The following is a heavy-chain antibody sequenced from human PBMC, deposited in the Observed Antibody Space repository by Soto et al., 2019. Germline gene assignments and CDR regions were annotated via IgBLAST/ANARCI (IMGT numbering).Heavy chain of an antibody. V-gene: IGHV2-70*01. J-gene: IGHJ5*02. CDR3: ARRIAAAGTRSTWFYX. CDR2: VDWDDDK. CDR1: GFSLSTSGMC. Sequence: SGPTLVNPAQTLTLTCTFSGFSLSTSGMCVSWIRHPPVEALEWLALVDWDDDKYYSTSMKTRRTISKDTSKNQVVLTMTNMETVDNAPYHCARRIAAAGTRSTWFYXWGQGTPFTVSX. D-gene: IGHD6-13*01.